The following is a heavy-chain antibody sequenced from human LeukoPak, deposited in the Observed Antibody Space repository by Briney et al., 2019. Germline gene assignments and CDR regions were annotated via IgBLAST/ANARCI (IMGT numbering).Heavy chain of an antibody. CDR2: ISGNDGNT. CDR1: AYTFTKNG. Sequence: ASVTVSCTTSAYTFTKNGITWVRQAPGQGLEWMGWISGNDGNTNYAQNFRGRVVMTTDTSTSTAYMELRSLRYDDTAVYYCARVPRHNYFYYVDVWGKGTTVTVSS. V-gene: IGHV1-18*01. CDR3: ARVPRHNYFYYVDV. J-gene: IGHJ6*03.